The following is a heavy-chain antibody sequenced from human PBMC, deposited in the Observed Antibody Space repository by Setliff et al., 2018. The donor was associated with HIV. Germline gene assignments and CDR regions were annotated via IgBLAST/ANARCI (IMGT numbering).Heavy chain of an antibody. CDR2: ISGGGGGT. CDR3: AKEANNWNYDNAGGYFDS. CDR1: GFTFSSYA. V-gene: IGHV3-23*01. J-gene: IGHJ4*02. D-gene: IGHD1-7*01. Sequence: PGGSLRLSCAASGFTFSSYAMSWVRQAPGKGLEWVSAISGGGGGTYDADSVKGPFTISRDNSKNTLYLQMNSLSAEETAVYYCAKEANNWNYDNAGGYFDSWGQGTLVTVSS.